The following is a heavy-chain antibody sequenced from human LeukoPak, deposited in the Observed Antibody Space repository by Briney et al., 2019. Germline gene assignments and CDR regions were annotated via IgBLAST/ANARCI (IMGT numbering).Heavy chain of an antibody. D-gene: IGHD1-26*01. V-gene: IGHV3-33*06. J-gene: IGHJ3*02. CDR2: IWYDGSNK. CDR1: GFTFSSYG. Sequence: PGGSLRLSCAASGFTFSSYGMHWVRQAPGKGLEWVAVIWYDGSNKYYADSVKGRFTISRDNSKNTLYLQMNSLRAEDTAVYYCAKDLRVGATRYAFDIWGQGTMVTVSS. CDR3: AKDLRVGATRYAFDI.